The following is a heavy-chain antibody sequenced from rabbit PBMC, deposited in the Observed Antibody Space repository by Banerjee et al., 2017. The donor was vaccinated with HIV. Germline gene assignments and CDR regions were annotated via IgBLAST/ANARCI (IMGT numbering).Heavy chain of an antibody. J-gene: IGHJ4*01. D-gene: IGHD7-1*01. CDR1: GFSFSSYYY. Sequence: QEQLEESGGDLVKPEGSLTLTCTASGFSFSSYYYMCWVRQAPGKGPEWIACIYTGDGRAYYASWAKGRFTISKTSSTTVTLQMTTLTAADTATYFCARGVNSYWYFNLWGQGTLVTVS. V-gene: IGHV1S45*01. CDR2: IYTGDGRA. CDR3: ARGVNSYWYFNL.